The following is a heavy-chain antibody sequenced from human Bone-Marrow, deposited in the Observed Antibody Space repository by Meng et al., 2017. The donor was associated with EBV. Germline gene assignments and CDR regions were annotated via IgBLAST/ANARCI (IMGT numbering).Heavy chain of an antibody. J-gene: IGHJ4*02. Sequence: QVQRQESGPGLVKPSETLSLTCVVSGVSVNSGTYHWSWIRQSPGKGLERIGYIYDTGTTIYNPSLNSRVTILLETSKNQFSLRLHSVTTADTAVYYCAKSRSSTPGIVDDWGQGTLVTVSS. D-gene: IGHD2/OR15-2a*01. CDR3: AKSRSSTPGIVDD. V-gene: IGHV4-61*01. CDR2: IYDTGTT. CDR1: GVSVNSGTYH.